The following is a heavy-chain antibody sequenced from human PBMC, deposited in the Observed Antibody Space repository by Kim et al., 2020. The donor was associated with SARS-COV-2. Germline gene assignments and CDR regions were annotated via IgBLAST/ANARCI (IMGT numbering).Heavy chain of an antibody. Sequence: TSGYAAPVKGRFTISRDDSKNTLYLQMNSLKTEDTAVYYCTTNRWQRVPHWGQGTLVTVSS. V-gene: IGHV3-15*01. CDR3: TTNRWQRVPH. CDR2: TS. J-gene: IGHJ4*02. D-gene: IGHD6-6*01.